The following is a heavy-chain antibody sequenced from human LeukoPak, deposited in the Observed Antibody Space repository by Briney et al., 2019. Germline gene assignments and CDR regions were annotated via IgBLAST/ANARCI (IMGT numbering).Heavy chain of an antibody. J-gene: IGHJ4*02. Sequence: ASVKVSCKASGGTFSSYAISWVRQAPGQGLEWMGRIIPIFGTANYTQKFQGRVTITTDESTSTAYMELSSLRSEDTAVYYCAVTRTGTVTTFDYWGQGTLVTVSS. CDR3: AVTRTGTVTTFDY. V-gene: IGHV1-69*05. CDR2: IIPIFGTA. D-gene: IGHD4-17*01. CDR1: GGTFSSYA.